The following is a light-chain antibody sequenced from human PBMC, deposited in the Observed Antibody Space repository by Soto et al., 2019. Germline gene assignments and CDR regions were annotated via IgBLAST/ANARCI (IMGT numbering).Light chain of an antibody. V-gene: IGLV2-23*01. CDR3: CSYAGSSTLL. J-gene: IGLJ2*01. CDR1: CSDVGGYNL. CDR2: EGS. Sequence: QSALTQPASVSGSPGQSITISCTGTCSDVGGYNLVSWYQQHPGKTPKLMIYEGSKRPSGVSNRFSGSKSGNTASLTISGLQAEDEADYYCCSYAGSSTLLFGGGTKLTVL.